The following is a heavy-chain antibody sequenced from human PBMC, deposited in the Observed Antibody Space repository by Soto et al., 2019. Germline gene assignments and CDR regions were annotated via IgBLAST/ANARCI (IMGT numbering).Heavy chain of an antibody. Sequence: PGGSLRLSGAVSGFTFSTYWMHWVRQVPGKWLVWVSRINSDGSSTSYADSVKGRFTISRDNAKNTLYLQMNSLIAEDTAVYYCTRGFWALVPGDYWGQGTLVTVSS. D-gene: IGHD2-2*01. V-gene: IGHV3-74*01. CDR3: TRGFWALVPGDY. J-gene: IGHJ4*02. CDR2: INSDGSST. CDR1: GFTFSTYW.